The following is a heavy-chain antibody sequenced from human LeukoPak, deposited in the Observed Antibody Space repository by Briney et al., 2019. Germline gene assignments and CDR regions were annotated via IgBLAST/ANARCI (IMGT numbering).Heavy chain of an antibody. J-gene: IGHJ6*03. D-gene: IGHD2-2*01. CDR3: ARGGSRYDASYYYYLDV. Sequence: GGPLRLFCAPWGLPLWNLQMLCPPQASGKTLEEVSVIDTAGDRNYQVSVKGRFPISRDNAKSSLYLQMNNLRAGDAAVYYCARGGSRYDASYYYYLDVWGKGTRVTVSS. CDR2: IDTAGDR. V-gene: IGHV3-13*01. CDR1: GLPLWNLQ.